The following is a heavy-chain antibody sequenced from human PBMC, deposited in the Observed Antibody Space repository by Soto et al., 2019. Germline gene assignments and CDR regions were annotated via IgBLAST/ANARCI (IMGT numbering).Heavy chain of an antibody. CDR2: ISSSSSYI. V-gene: IGHV3-21*01. CDR3: FVHCSSTSCYDVYYYYGMDV. Sequence: PGGSLRLSCAASGFTFSSYSMNWVRQAPGKGLEWVSSISSSSSYIYYADSVKGRFTISRDNAKNSLYLQMNSLRAEDTAVYYCFVHCSSTSCYDVYYYYGMDVWGQGTTVTVSS. D-gene: IGHD2-2*01. CDR1: GFTFSSYS. J-gene: IGHJ6*02.